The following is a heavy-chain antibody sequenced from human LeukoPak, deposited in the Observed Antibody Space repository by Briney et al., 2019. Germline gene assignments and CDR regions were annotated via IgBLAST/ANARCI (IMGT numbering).Heavy chain of an antibody. V-gene: IGHV3-30*03. CDR3: ARAPKYYDSSGWRGVTYFDY. CDR1: GFTFSSYG. Sequence: PGGSLRLSCAASGFTFSSYGMHWVRQAPGKGLEWVAVISYDGSNKYYADSVKGRFTISRDNSKNTLYLQMNSLRAEDTAVYYCARAPKYYDSSGWRGVTYFDYWGQGTLVTVSS. D-gene: IGHD3-22*01. CDR2: ISYDGSNK. J-gene: IGHJ4*02.